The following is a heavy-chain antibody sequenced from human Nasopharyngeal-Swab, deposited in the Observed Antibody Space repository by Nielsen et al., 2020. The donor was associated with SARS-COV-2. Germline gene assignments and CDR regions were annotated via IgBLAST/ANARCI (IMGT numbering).Heavy chain of an antibody. Sequence: KVSCKGSGYSFTSYWISWVRQMPGKGLEWMGGIDPSDSYTNYSPSFQGHVTISADKSISTAYLQWSSLKASDTAMYYCARSDCSSTSCSHYYYYGMDVWGQGTTVTVSS. V-gene: IGHV5-10-1*01. CDR2: IDPSDSYT. CDR1: GYSFTSYW. J-gene: IGHJ6*02. D-gene: IGHD2-2*01. CDR3: ARSDCSSTSCSHYYYYGMDV.